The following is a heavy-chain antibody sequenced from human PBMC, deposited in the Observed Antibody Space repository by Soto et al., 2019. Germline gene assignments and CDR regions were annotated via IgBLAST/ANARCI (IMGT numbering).Heavy chain of an antibody. CDR2: TYYRSKWYN. V-gene: IGHV6-1*01. CDR3: ARDHQSPYSSSWYDY. J-gene: IGHJ4*02. Sequence: QSQTLSLTCAISGDSVSSNSAAWHWIRQSPSRGLEWLGRTYYRSKWYNDYAVSVKSRITINPDTSKNQFSLQLNSVTPEDTAVYYCARDHQSPYSSSWYDYWGQGTLVTVSS. CDR1: GDSVSSNSAA. D-gene: IGHD6-13*01.